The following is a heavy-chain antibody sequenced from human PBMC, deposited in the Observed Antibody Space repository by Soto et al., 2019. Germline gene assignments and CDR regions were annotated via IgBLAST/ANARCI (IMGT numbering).Heavy chain of an antibody. J-gene: IGHJ4*02. CDR3: AKDGGDVGAGR. V-gene: IGHV3-23*01. D-gene: IGHD1-26*01. CDR2: ISGSGGST. CDR1: GFTFSSYA. Sequence: LRLSCAAAGFTFSSYAMSWYHQAPGKGLEWVSAISGSGGSTYYADSVKGRFTISRDNSKNTLYLQMNSLRAEDTAVYYCAKDGGDVGAGRWGQGSLVIVS.